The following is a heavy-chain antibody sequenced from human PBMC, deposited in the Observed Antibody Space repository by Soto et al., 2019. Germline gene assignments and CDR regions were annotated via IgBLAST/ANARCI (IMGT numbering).Heavy chain of an antibody. CDR1: GGRFSSYA. D-gene: IGHD2-2*01. V-gene: IGHV1-69*13. CDR2: IIPIFGKA. J-gene: IGHJ4*02. Sequence: SSVKVSCKASGGRFSSYAISWVRQAPGQGLEWMGGIIPIFGKANYVQKFQGRVTITADESKRTAYIDLRSLRSEDTAVYYCARGGQVSTPYYFDYWGQGTLVTLSS. CDR3: ARGGQVSTPYYFDY.